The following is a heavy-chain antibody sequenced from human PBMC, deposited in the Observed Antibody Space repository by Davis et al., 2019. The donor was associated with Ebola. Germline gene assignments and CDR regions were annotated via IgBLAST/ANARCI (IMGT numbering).Heavy chain of an antibody. Sequence: ASVKVSCKASGYTFTSYDINWVRQATGQGLEWMGWMNPNSGNTGYAQKFQGRVTITRNTSISTAYMELSSLRSEDTAVYYCARGGFGGCSGGSCYSDDAFDIWGQGTMVTVSS. J-gene: IGHJ3*02. CDR2: MNPNSGNT. CDR1: GYTFTSYD. V-gene: IGHV1-8*03. CDR3: ARGGFGGCSGGSCYSDDAFDI. D-gene: IGHD2-15*01.